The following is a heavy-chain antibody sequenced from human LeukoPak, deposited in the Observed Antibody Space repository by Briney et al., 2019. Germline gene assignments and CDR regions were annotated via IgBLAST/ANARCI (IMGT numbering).Heavy chain of an antibody. CDR1: GYTFTGYY. V-gene: IGHV1-2*02. D-gene: IGHD2-15*01. CDR3: ARGAFVVVVAASRPPTDY. CDR2: INPNSGGT. Sequence: ASVKVSCKASGYTFTGYYMHWVRQAPGQGLEWMGWINPNSGGTNYAQKFQGRVTMTRDTSISTAYMELSRLRSDDTVVYYCARGAFVVVVAASRPPTDYWGQGTLVTVSS. J-gene: IGHJ4*02.